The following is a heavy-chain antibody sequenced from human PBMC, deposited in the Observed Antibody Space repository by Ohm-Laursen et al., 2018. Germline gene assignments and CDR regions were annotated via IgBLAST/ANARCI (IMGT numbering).Heavy chain of an antibody. D-gene: IGHD1-26*01. CDR1: GFTFDDYA. J-gene: IGHJ4*02. V-gene: IGHV3-9*01. CDR2: ISWNGGSI. CDR3: TKAPYLSGSPSD. Sequence: SLRLSCSASGFTFDDYAMHWVRQAPGKGLEWVSGISWNGGSIGYADSVKGRFTISRDNAKNSLYLQMNSLRTEDTALYYCTKAPYLSGSPSDWGQGTLVTVSS.